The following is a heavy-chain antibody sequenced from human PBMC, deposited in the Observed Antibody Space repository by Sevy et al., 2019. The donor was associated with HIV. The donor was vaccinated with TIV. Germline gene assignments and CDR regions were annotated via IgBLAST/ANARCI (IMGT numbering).Heavy chain of an antibody. D-gene: IGHD3-10*01. Sequence: ASVKVSCKTSGYSFTTYTMNWVRQAPGQGLEWMGWIKTNTGNATYAQGFTGRFVFSLDTSVSTAYLQISSLKPEDTVVYFCARGAYFGSGYNRFDPWGQGTLVTVSS. CDR1: GYSFTTYT. V-gene: IGHV7-4-1*02. CDR2: IKTNTGNA. CDR3: ARGAYFGSGYNRFDP. J-gene: IGHJ5*02.